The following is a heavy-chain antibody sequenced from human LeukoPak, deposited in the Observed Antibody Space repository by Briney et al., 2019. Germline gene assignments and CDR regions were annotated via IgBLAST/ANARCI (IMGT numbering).Heavy chain of an antibody. CDR3: ARDMWAFGAYVAFDI. CDR2: ISSSSSYI. Sequence: GGSLRLSCAASGFTFSSYSINWVRQAPGKGLEWVSSISSSSSYIYYADSVKGRFTISRDNAKNSLYLQMNSLRAEDTAVYYCARDMWAFGAYVAFDIWGQGTMVTVSS. V-gene: IGHV3-21*01. J-gene: IGHJ3*02. CDR1: GFTFSSYS. D-gene: IGHD1-26*01.